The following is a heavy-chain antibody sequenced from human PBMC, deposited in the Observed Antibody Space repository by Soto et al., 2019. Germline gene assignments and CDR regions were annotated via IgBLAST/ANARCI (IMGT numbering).Heavy chain of an antibody. CDR3: ARAYSYGYELGLPIDY. Sequence: GGSLRLSCAASGFTFSSYEMNWVRQAPGKGLEWVSYISSSGSTIYYADSVKGRFTISRDNAKNSLYLQMNSLRAEDTAVYYCARAYSYGYELGLPIDYRGQGTLVTVSS. J-gene: IGHJ4*02. V-gene: IGHV3-48*03. CDR1: GFTFSSYE. D-gene: IGHD5-18*01. CDR2: ISSSGSTI.